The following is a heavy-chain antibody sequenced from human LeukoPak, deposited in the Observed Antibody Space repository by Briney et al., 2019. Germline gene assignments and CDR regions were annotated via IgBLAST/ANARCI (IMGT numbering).Heavy chain of an antibody. V-gene: IGHV3-11*04. D-gene: IGHD3-22*01. CDR3: ARAGYDSSGYYYEMDY. Sequence: GGSLRLSCAASGFTFSDYYMSWIRQAPGKGLEWVSYISSSGSTIYYADSVKGRFTIFRDNAKNSLYLQMNSLRAEDTAVYYCARAGYDSSGYYYEMDYWGQGTLVTVSS. J-gene: IGHJ4*02. CDR2: ISSSGSTI. CDR1: GFTFSDYY.